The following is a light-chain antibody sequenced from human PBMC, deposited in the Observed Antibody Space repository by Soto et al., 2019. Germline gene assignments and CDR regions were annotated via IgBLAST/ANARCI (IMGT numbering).Light chain of an antibody. CDR3: QQYGSSIT. Sequence: DIVLTQSPATLSLAPWERATLSCRASQTVSSKLAWYQHKPGQAPRLLIYDTSNRATGIPDRFSGSGSGTDFTLTISRLEPEDFAVYYCQQYGSSITFGQGTRLEI. V-gene: IGKV3-20*01. CDR2: DTS. J-gene: IGKJ5*01. CDR1: QTVSSK.